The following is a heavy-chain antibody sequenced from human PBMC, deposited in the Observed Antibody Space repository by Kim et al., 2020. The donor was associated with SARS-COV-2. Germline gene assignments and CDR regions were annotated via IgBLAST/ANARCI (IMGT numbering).Heavy chain of an antibody. D-gene: IGHD3-10*01. V-gene: IGHV3-73*01. Sequence: KGRFTISRDDSKNTAYLQMNSLKTEDTAVYYCTRLATMVRGVIITRAFDIWGQGTMVTVSS. J-gene: IGHJ3*02. CDR3: TRLATMVRGVIITRAFDI.